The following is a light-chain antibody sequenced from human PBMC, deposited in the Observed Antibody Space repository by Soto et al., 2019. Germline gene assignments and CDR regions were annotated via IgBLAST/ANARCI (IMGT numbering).Light chain of an antibody. Sequence: DIQLTQSPSSLSASVGDRVTITCRASQGISNSLAWYQQKPGKVPKLLIYAASTLQSGVPSRFSGSGSGTDCTLTISSLQPEDVVTYYCQNYNSDPKTFGQGTKVDIK. CDR1: QGISNS. J-gene: IGKJ1*01. CDR2: AAS. CDR3: QNYNSDPKT. V-gene: IGKV1-27*01.